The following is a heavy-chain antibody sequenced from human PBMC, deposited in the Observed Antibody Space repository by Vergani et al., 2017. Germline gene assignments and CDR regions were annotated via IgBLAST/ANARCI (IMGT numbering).Heavy chain of an antibody. CDR1: GYTSSYYG. V-gene: IGHV3-30*03. J-gene: IGHJ1*01. CDR3: ATKSCGTPGCQIGYFRE. CDR2: ISYDGTQK. D-gene: IGHD1-1*01. Sequence: QVHLVESGGGVVQPGRSLRLSCVVSGYTSSYYGMHWVRQAPGKGLELVAVISYDGTQKYYADSVKGRFTISRDNSKSTLYLQMNSLRTDDTAVYYCATKSCGTPGCQIGYFREWGQGTLVTVSS.